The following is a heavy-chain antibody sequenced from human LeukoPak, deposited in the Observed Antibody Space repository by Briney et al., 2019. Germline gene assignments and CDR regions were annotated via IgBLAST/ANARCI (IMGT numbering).Heavy chain of an antibody. V-gene: IGHV4-34*01. CDR2: INHSGST. CDR3: ARHARSRGTMVRGVITTFDY. Sequence: SETLSLTCAVYGGSFSGYYWSWIRQPPGKGLEWIGEINHSGSTYYNPSLKSRVTISVDTSKNQFSLKLSSVTAADTAVYYCARHARSRGTMVRGVITTFDYWGQGTLVTVSS. D-gene: IGHD3-10*01. CDR1: GGSFSGYY. J-gene: IGHJ4*02.